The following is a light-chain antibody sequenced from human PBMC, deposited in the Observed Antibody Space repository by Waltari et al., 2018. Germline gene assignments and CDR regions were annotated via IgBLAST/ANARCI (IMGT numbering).Light chain of an antibody. Sequence: FMLTQPHSVSESPGKTVTISCIRSSRSIACNSVQLYQHRPASAPTTVIYEDNRRPSGVPDRFSGSFDSSSNSASLTISGLKTEDEADYYCQSFDGTNVIFGGGTKLTVL. CDR2: EDN. V-gene: IGLV6-57*03. CDR1: SRSIACNS. CDR3: QSFDGTNVI. J-gene: IGLJ2*01.